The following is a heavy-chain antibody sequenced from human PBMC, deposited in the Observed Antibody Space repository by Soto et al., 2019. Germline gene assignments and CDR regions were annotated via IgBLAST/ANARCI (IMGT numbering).Heavy chain of an antibody. Sequence: GGSLILSCAASGFTFSSYGMHWVRQAPGKGLEWVAVISYDGSNKYYADSVKGRFTISRDNSKNTLYLQMNSLRVEDTAVYYCARVGDYSEVDYWGQGTLVTVSS. CDR2: ISYDGSNK. D-gene: IGHD4-17*01. V-gene: IGHV3-30*03. CDR1: GFTFSSYG. CDR3: ARVGDYSEVDY. J-gene: IGHJ4*02.